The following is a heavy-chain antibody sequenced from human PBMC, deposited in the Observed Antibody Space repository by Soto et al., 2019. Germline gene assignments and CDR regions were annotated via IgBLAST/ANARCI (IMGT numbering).Heavy chain of an antibody. D-gene: IGHD2-2*01. V-gene: IGHV4-59*01. CDR1: GGSISSSY. CDR2: IYYNGNT. J-gene: IGHJ2*01. Sequence: QVQQQESGPGLVKPSETLSLTCTVSGGSISSSYWSWIRQPPGKGLECIGYIYYNGNTNYNPSLKIRVTMSVDTSKNQCSLKLSSVTASDTAVYYCARGGCGTTSCYSGWYFALWGRGTLLTVSS. CDR3: ARGGCGTTSCYSGWYFAL.